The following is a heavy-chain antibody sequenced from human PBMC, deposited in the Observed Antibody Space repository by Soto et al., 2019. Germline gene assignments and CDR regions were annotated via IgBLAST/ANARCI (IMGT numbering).Heavy chain of an antibody. CDR3: ARERGASDTRWFDP. D-gene: IGHD5-18*01. CDR1: VFTFSGNT. J-gene: IGHJ5*02. CDR2: ISYSSTYI. Sequence: GRSLRLSCAASVFTFSGNTMALVRQAPGRGLEWVSSISYSSTYIYYADSVKGRFTISRDNAKDSLYLHMNSLRAEDTALYYCARERGASDTRWFDPWGQGTLVTVSS. V-gene: IGHV3-21*01.